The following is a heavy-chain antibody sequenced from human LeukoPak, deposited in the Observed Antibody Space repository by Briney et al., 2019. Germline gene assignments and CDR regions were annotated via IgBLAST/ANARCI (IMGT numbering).Heavy chain of an antibody. D-gene: IGHD3-22*01. J-gene: IGHJ5*02. CDR2: ISGSGGST. CDR3: ARDRGYYDSSGYYGWFDP. CDR1: GFTFSGSG. V-gene: IGHV3-23*01. Sequence: LTGGSLRLSCGASGFTFSGSGMSWVRQAPGKGLEWVSAISGSGGSTYYADSVKGRFTISRDSSKNTLYLQMNSLRAEDTAVYYCARDRGYYDSSGYYGWFDPWGQGTLVTVSS.